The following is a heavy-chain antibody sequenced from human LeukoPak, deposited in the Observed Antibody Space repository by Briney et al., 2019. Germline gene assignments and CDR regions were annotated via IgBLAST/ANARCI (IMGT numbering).Heavy chain of an antibody. V-gene: IGHV4-34*01. Sequence: SETLSLTCTVSGGSISSYYWSWIRQPPGKGLEWIGEINHSGSTNYNPSLKSRVTISVDTSKNQFSLKLSSVTAADTAVYYCARHSLITSFDYWGQGTLVTVSS. J-gene: IGHJ4*02. D-gene: IGHD3-22*01. CDR1: GGSISSYY. CDR3: ARHSLITSFDY. CDR2: INHSGST.